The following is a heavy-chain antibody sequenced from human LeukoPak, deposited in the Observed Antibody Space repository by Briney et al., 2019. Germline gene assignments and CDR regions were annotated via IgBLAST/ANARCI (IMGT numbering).Heavy chain of an antibody. CDR3: AREGSGSYDY. Sequence: GGSLRLSCEASGFTFSDYGMYWVRQAPGKGLEWVADISSSSSTKLYADSVKGRFTISRDNAKNSLYLQMNSLRAEDTAVYYCAREGSGSYDYWGQGTLVTVSS. J-gene: IGHJ4*02. V-gene: IGHV3-48*04. D-gene: IGHD1-26*01. CDR2: ISSSSSTK. CDR1: GFTFSDYG.